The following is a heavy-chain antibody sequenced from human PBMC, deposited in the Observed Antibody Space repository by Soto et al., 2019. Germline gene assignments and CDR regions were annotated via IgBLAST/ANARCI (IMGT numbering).Heavy chain of an antibody. D-gene: IGHD1-26*01. J-gene: IGHJ4*02. CDR3: ARGQFSMWEDLPMDY. V-gene: IGHV1-18*01. CDR1: GYTFTSYG. CDR2: ISAYNGNT. Sequence: EASVKVSCKASGYTFTSYGISWVRQAPGQGLEWMGWISAYNGNTNYAQKLQGRVTMTTDTSTSTAYMELRSLRSDDTAVYYCARGQFSMWEDLPMDYWGQGTLVTVSS.